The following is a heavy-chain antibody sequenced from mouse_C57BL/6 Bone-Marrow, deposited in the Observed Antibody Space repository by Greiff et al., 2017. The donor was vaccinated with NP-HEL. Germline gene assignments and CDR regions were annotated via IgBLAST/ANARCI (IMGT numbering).Heavy chain of an antibody. CDR3: TTSFITTVVGDY. D-gene: IGHD1-1*01. CDR2: IDPENGDT. V-gene: IGHV14-4*01. Sequence: VQLQQSGAELVRPGASVKLSCTASGFNIKDDYMHWVKQRPEQGLEWIGWIDPENGDTEYASKFQGKATITADTSSNTAYLQLSSLTSEDTAVYYCTTSFITTVVGDYWGQATTLTVSS. J-gene: IGHJ2*01. CDR1: GFNIKDDY.